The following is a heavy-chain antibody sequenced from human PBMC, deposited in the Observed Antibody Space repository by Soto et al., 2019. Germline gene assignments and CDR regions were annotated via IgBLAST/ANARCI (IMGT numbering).Heavy chain of an antibody. CDR2: INHSGST. J-gene: IGHJ4*02. V-gene: IGHV4-34*01. Sequence: SETLSLTCAVYGGSFSGYYWSWIRQPPGKGLEWIGEINHSGSTNYNPSLKSRVTISVDTSKNQFSLKLSSVTAADTAVYYCARGGYCSSTSCHHRASNDFWGQRTLVTVSS. CDR3: ARGGYCSSTSCHHRASNDF. CDR1: GGSFSGYY. D-gene: IGHD2-2*03.